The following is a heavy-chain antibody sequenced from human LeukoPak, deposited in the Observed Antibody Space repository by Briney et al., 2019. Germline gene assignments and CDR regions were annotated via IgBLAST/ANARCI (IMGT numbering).Heavy chain of an antibody. Sequence: ASVKVSCKASGYTFTGYYMHWVRQAPGQGLEWMGRVNPNSGGTNYAQKFQGRVTMTRDTSISTAYMELSSPRSEDTAVYYCARGMRDIVVVVAATYYYYGMDVWGQGTTVTVSS. D-gene: IGHD2-15*01. CDR3: ARGMRDIVVVVAATYYYYGMDV. V-gene: IGHV1-2*06. CDR2: VNPNSGGT. CDR1: GYTFTGYY. J-gene: IGHJ6*02.